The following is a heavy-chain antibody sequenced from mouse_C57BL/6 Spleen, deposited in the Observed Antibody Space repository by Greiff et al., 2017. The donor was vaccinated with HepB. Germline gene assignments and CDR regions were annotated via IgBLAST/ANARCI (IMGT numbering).Heavy chain of an antibody. CDR3: ARGSTMVTTAKAYFDY. J-gene: IGHJ2*01. Sequence: EVHLVESGGGLVKPGGSLKLSCAASGFTFSSYAMSWVRQTPEKRLEWVATISDGGSYTYYPDNVKGRFTISRDNAKNNLYLQMSHLKSEDTALYYCARGSTMVTTAKAYFDYWGQGTTLTVSS. CDR1: GFTFSSYA. V-gene: IGHV5-4*01. D-gene: IGHD2-2*01. CDR2: ISDGGSYT.